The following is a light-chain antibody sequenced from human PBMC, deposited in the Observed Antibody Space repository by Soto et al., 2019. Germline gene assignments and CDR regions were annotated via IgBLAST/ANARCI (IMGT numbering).Light chain of an antibody. V-gene: IGLV2-14*01. J-gene: IGLJ1*01. CDR2: DVS. CDR3: SSYTSSSTLYV. CDR1: SSDFGGYNY. Sequence: QSVLTQPASVSGSPGQSITISCTGTSSDFGGYNYVSWYQQHPGKAPKLMIYDVSNRPSGVSNRFSGSKSGNTASLTISGLQAEDEADYYCSSYTSSSTLYVFGTGTSHRP.